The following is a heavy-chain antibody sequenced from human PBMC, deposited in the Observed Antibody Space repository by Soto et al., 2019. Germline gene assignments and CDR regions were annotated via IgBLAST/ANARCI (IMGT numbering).Heavy chain of an antibody. CDR3: ARGRAPILEPQAPTDY. Sequence: ASVKVSCKASGYTFTSYYMHWVRQAPGQGREWMGIINPSGGSTSYAQKFQGRVTMTRDTSTSTVYMELSSLRSEDTAVYYCARGRAPILEPQAPTDYWGQGTLVTVSS. V-gene: IGHV1-46*01. CDR1: GYTFTSYY. J-gene: IGHJ4*02. CDR2: INPSGGST. D-gene: IGHD1-1*01.